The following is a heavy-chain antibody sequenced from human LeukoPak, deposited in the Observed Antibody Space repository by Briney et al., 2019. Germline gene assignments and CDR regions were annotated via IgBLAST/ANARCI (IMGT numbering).Heavy chain of an antibody. Sequence: DPGRSLRLSCVASGFTFTGHSMHWVRQAPGKGLEWVAVVGNDEKTKFYADSLKGRFTVSRDNSKNTVYLQMNSLRAEDTAVYYCARAKRPRRYYYDSSGSVAYYFDYWGQGTLVTVSS. CDR3: ARAKRPRRYYYDSSGSVAYYFDY. V-gene: IGHV3-30*04. CDR2: VGNDEKTK. D-gene: IGHD3-22*01. J-gene: IGHJ4*02. CDR1: GFTFTGHS.